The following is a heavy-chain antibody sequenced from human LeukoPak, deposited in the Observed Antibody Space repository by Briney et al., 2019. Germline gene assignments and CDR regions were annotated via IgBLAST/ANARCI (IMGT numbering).Heavy chain of an antibody. Sequence: GGSLRLSCVASGFIVSGNYMSWVRQAPGKGLECVSVLYSGGNTYYADSVKGRFTISRGNSKNTLYLQMNNLRGEDPAVYYCARGNGFDYWGQGTLVTVSS. V-gene: IGHV3-53*01. CDR3: ARGNGFDY. CDR1: GFIVSGNY. CDR2: LYSGGNT. J-gene: IGHJ4*02.